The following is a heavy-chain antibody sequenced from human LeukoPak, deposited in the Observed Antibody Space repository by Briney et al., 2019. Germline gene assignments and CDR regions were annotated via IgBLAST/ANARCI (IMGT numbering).Heavy chain of an antibody. CDR2: INPNSGGT. J-gene: IGHJ4*02. V-gene: IGHV1-2*02. CDR1: GYTFTSYD. CDR3: ARRRGYSYGYGVSYVDY. Sequence: ASVKVSCKASGYTFTSYDINWVRQATGQGLEWMGWINPNSGGTNYAQKFQGRVTMTRDTSISTAYMELSRLRSDDTAVYYCARRRGYSYGYGVSYVDYWGQGTLATVSS. D-gene: IGHD5-18*01.